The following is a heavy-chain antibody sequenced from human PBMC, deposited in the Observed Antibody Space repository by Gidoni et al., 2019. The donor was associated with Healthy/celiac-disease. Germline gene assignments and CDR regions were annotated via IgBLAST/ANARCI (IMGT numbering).Heavy chain of an antibody. CDR2: ISWNSGSI. J-gene: IGHJ4*02. D-gene: IGHD3-3*01. CDR3: AKSWGDASEGLFSNVFDY. V-gene: IGHV3-9*01. Sequence: EVQLVESGGGLVQPGRSLRLSCAASGFTFDDYAMHWVRQAPGKGLEWVSGISWNSGSIGYADSVKGRFTISRDNAKNSLYLQMNSLRAEDTALYYCAKSWGDASEGLFSNVFDYWGQGTLVTVSS. CDR1: GFTFDDYA.